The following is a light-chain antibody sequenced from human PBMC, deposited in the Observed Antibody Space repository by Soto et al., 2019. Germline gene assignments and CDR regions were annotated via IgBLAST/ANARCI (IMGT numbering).Light chain of an antibody. CDR2: GTS. CDR1: QGIGTE. Sequence: AIQMTQSPSSLSASVGDRVTITCRASQGIGTELGWYQQRPGQAPRLLIYGTSTLQYGVPSRFSGSGSDTDFTLIIISLQPEDFATYYCMQDSSYPRTFGQGTKVEIK. CDR3: MQDSSYPRT. V-gene: IGKV1-6*01. J-gene: IGKJ1*01.